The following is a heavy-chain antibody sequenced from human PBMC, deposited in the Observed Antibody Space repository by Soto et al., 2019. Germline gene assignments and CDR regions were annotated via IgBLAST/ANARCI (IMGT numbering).Heavy chain of an antibody. V-gene: IGHV4-31*03. CDR2: IYYSGST. J-gene: IGHJ6*02. CDR1: GGSISSGGYY. CDR3: ARDRWSPDYYYYGMDV. D-gene: IGHD2-15*01. Sequence: PSETLSLTCTVSGGSISSGGYYWSWIRQHPGKGLEWIGYIYYSGSTYYNPSLKSRVTISVDTSKNQFSLKLSSVTAADTAVYYCARDRWSPDYYYYGMDVWGQGTTVTVSS.